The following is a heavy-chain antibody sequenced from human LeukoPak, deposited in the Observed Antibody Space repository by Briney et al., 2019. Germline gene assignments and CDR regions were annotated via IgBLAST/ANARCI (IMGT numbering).Heavy chain of an antibody. D-gene: IGHD3-22*01. V-gene: IGHV1-2*02. J-gene: IGHJ5*02. CDR1: GYTFTGYY. CDR3: AIYDSSGYYGP. CDR2: INPNSGGT. Sequence: ASVKVSCKASGYTFTGYYMHWVRQAPGQGLEWMGWINPNSGGTSYAQKFRGRVTMTRDTSISTAYMELSRLRSDDTAVYYCAIYDSSGYYGPWGQGTLVTVSS.